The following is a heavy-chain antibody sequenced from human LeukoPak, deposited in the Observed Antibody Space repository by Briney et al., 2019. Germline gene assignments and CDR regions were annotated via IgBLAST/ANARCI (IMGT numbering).Heavy chain of an antibody. J-gene: IGHJ5*02. D-gene: IGHD1-7*01. V-gene: IGHV3-23*01. Sequence: GGSLRLSCAASGFTFSSYAMSWVRQAPGKGLEWVSAISGSGGSTSYADSVKGRFTISRDNSKNTLYLQMNSLRAEDTAVYYCAKAGGSYNWNYEGAWFDPWGQGTLVTVSS. CDR2: ISGSGGST. CDR3: AKAGGSYNWNYEGAWFDP. CDR1: GFTFSSYA.